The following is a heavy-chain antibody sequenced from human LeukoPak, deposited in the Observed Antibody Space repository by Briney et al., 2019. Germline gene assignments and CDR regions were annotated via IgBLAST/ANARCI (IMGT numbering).Heavy chain of an antibody. D-gene: IGHD3-3*01. J-gene: IGHJ5*02. V-gene: IGHV3-23*01. CDR3: AKVYYDFWSGPHDDP. CDR2: ISGSCGST. CDR1: GFTFSSYA. Sequence: TGGSLRLSCAASGFTFSSYAMSWVRQAPGKGLEWVSAISGSCGSTYYADSVKGRFTISRDNSKNTLYLQMNSLRAEDTAVYYCAKVYYDFWSGPHDDPWGQGTLVTVSS.